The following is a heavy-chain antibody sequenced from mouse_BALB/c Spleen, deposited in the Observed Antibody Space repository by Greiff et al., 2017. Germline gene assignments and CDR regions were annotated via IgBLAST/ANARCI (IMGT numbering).Heavy chain of an antibody. J-gene: IGHJ4*01. CDR2: ISSGGST. D-gene: IGHD2-4*01. CDR3: ARGFYDYPYAMDY. V-gene: IGHV5-6-5*01. Sequence: EVQVVESGGGLVKPGGSLKLSCAASGFTFSSYAMSWVRQTPEKRLEWVASISSGGSTYYPDSVKGRFTISRDNARNILYLQMSSLRSEDTAMYYCARGFYDYPYAMDYWGQGTSVTVSS. CDR1: GFTFSSYA.